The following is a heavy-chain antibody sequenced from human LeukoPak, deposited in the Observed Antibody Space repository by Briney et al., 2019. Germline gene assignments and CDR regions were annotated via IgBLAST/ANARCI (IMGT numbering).Heavy chain of an antibody. J-gene: IGHJ6*03. D-gene: IGHD1-26*01. CDR1: GLTFSSYG. CDR3: AKAYLVGANPYYYYYYMDV. Sequence: GGSLRLSCAASGLTFSSYGMHWVRQAPGKGLEWVAFIRYDGSNKYYADSVKGRFTISRDNSKNTLYLQMNSLRAEDTAVYYCAKAYLVGANPYYYYYYMDVWGKGTTVTVSS. CDR2: IRYDGSNK. V-gene: IGHV3-30*02.